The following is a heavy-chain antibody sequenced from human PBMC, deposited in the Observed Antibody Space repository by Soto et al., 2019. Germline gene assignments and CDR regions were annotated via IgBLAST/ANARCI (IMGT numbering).Heavy chain of an antibody. D-gene: IGHD2-15*01. Sequence: QVQLVQSGAEVKKPGSSVKVSCKASGGTFSSYTISWVRQAPGQGLEWMGRIIPILGIANYAQKFQGRVTITADKXXSXAXXELSSLRSEDTAVYYCARAGRDCSGGSCYSIKYNYWGQGTLVTVSS. V-gene: IGHV1-69*02. CDR2: IIPILGIA. J-gene: IGHJ4*02. CDR1: GGTFSSYT. CDR3: ARAGRDCSGGSCYSIKYNY.